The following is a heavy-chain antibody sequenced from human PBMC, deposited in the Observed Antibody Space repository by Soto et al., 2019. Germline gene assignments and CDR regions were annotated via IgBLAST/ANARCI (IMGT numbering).Heavy chain of an antibody. V-gene: IGHV1-8*01. D-gene: IGHD3-3*01. CDR1: GFTFTTYD. CDR2: MNPNSGNT. Sequence: QEPLVQSGAEVKKPRASVKVSCKASGFTFTTYDFNWVRQANGQGLEWMGWMNPNSGNTGYAQKFQGRVTMTRNTSISTAYMELSSLTSDDTAVYYCAGKYDFWTLWGQGTLVTVSS. J-gene: IGHJ4*02. CDR3: AGKYDFWTL.